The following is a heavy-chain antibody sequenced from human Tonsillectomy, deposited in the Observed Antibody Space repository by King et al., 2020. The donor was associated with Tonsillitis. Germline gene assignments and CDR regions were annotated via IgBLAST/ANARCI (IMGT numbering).Heavy chain of an antibody. CDR1: GFTFSSYA. CDR2: SSGSGGST. D-gene: IGHD3-3*01. Sequence: VQLVESGGGLVQPGGSLRLSSAASGFTFSSYAMSWVRQAPGKGRDGVTASSGSGGSTYYADSGKGRFTISRDNSKNTLYLQMNSLRAEDTAIYYCEFGVVVDSWGQGTLVTVSS. J-gene: IGHJ4*02. V-gene: IGHV3-23*04. CDR3: EFGVVVDS.